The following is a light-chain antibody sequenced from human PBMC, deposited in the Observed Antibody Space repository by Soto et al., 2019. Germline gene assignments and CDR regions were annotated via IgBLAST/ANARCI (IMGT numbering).Light chain of an antibody. J-gene: IGKJ1*01. CDR1: QSISNR. CDR2: DAS. Sequence: DIQMTQSPSTLSASVGDRVTITCRASQSISNRLAWYHQKPGKTPNLLIYDASSLKSGVPSRFSGSGSGTEFTLNISSLQPDDFATYYCQQWTFGQGTKVHIK. V-gene: IGKV1-5*01. CDR3: QQWT.